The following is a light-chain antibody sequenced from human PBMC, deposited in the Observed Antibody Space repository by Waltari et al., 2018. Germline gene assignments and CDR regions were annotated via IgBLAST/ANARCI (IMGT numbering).Light chain of an antibody. Sequence: QSALTQPASVSGSPGQSITISCTGTSSDIGDYNYVSWYQHHPGRAPKVVIYGVSNRPSGVSNRFSGSKSGNTASLTISGLQPEDEADYYCSSYTSSSTFVIFGGGTKLTVL. V-gene: IGLV2-14*03. CDR2: GVS. J-gene: IGLJ2*01. CDR1: SSDIGDYNY. CDR3: SSYTSSSTFVI.